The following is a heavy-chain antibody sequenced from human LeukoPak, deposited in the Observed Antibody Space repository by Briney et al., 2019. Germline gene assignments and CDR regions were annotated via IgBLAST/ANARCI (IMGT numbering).Heavy chain of an antibody. CDR3: ARDTIAVAGTGDY. Sequence: ASVKVSCKASGYSFTSYGISWVRQAPGQGLEWMGWISAYNGNTNHAQKLQGRVTMTTDTSTGTAYMELRGLRSDDTAVYYCARDTIAVAGTGDYWGQGTLVTVSS. V-gene: IGHV1-18*01. CDR2: ISAYNGNT. D-gene: IGHD6-19*01. CDR1: GYSFTSYG. J-gene: IGHJ4*02.